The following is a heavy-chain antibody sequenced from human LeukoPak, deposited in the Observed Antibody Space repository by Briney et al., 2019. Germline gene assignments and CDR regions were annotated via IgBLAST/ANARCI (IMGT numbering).Heavy chain of an antibody. V-gene: IGHV3-23*01. CDR2: ISERGGST. J-gene: IGHJ4*02. CDR3: AIGGIVIRAVIIIGFHKEAYYFDY. D-gene: IGHD3-10*01. CDR1: GITLSNYG. Sequence: GGSLRLSCVVSGITLSNYGMSWVRQAPGKGLEWVSGISERGGSTNYADSVKGRFIISRDTSKNTVYLQMNSLRVEDTAVYFCAIGGIVIRAVIIIGFHKEAYYFDYWGQGILVTVSS.